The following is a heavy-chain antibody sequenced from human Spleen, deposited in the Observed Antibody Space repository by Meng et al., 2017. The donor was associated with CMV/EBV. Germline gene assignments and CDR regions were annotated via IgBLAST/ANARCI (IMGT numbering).Heavy chain of an antibody. CDR2: IYYSGST. CDR1: GGSVSSGSYY. Sequence: SETLSLTCTVSGGSVSSGSYYWSWIRQPPGKGLEWIGYIYYSGSTNYNPSLKSRVTISVVASKNQFSLKLSSVTAADTAVYYCAREKGAAGTYYYYYYGMDVWGQGTTVTVSS. J-gene: IGHJ6*02. D-gene: IGHD6-13*01. V-gene: IGHV4-61*01. CDR3: AREKGAAGTYYYYYYGMDV.